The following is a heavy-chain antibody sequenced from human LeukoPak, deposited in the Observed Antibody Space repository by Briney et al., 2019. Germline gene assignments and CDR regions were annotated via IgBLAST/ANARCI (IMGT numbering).Heavy chain of an antibody. CDR1: GITLSNYG. D-gene: IGHD2-8*02. CDR3: AKGLLRWFDP. V-gene: IGHV3-23*01. Sequence: GGSLRLSCAVSGITLSNYGMSWVRQVPGKGLEWVSGISGSGGNTYYADSVKGRFTISRDNSKNTLYLQMNSLRAEDTAVYYCAKGLLRWFDPWGQGTLVTVSS. CDR2: ISGSGGNT. J-gene: IGHJ5*02.